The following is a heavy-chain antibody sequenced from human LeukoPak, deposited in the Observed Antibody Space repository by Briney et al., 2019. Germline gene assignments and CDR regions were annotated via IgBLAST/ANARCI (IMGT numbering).Heavy chain of an antibody. V-gene: IGHV4-34*01. CDR3: ARRWNYGRNYYIDV. D-gene: IGHD1-7*01. J-gene: IGHJ6*03. Sequence: SETLSLTCAVYGGSFSNYYWSWIRQPPGKGLDWIGEINDSGRTNYNPSLMSRVTVSVDTSKKQFSLRLTSMTATDTAVYYCARRWNYGRNYYIDVWGKGATVSVSS. CDR2: INDSGRT. CDR1: GGSFSNYY.